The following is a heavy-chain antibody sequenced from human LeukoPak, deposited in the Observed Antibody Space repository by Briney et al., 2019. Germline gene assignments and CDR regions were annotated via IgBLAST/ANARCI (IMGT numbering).Heavy chain of an antibody. J-gene: IGHJ4*02. V-gene: IGHV4-61*02. D-gene: IGHD5-12*01. Sequence: SQTLSLTCTVSGGSISSGSYYWSWIWQPAGKGLEWIGRIYTSGSTNYNPSLKSRVTISVDTSKNQFSLKLSSVTAADTAVYYCARARGYSGYDLFDYWGQGTLVTVSS. CDR3: ARARGYSGYDLFDY. CDR1: GGSISSGSYY. CDR2: IYTSGST.